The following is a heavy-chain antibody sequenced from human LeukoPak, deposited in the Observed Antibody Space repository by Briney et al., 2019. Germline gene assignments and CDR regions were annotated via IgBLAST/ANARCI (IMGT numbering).Heavy chain of an antibody. J-gene: IGHJ4*02. CDR1: GFTFSSYE. D-gene: IGHD3-9*01. V-gene: IGHV3-48*03. CDR2: ISSSGSTI. Sequence: GGSLRLSCAASGFTFSSYEMNWVRQAPGKGLEWVSYISSSGSTIYYADSVKGRFTISRDNAKNSLYLQMNSLRAEDTAVYYCARDYTTVLRYFDWAPTGGFDYWGQGTLVTVSS. CDR3: ARDYTTVLRYFDWAPTGGFDY.